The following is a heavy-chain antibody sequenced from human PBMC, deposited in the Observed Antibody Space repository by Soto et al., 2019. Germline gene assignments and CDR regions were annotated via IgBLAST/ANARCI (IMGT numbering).Heavy chain of an antibody. J-gene: IGHJ4*01. D-gene: IGHD1-1*01. CDR1: GYSFTTYW. V-gene: IGHV5-51*01. CDR2: IYPGDSDT. Sequence: GESLKISCEGSGYSFTTYWIGWVRQMPGKGLEWMGIIYPGDSDTRYSPSFQGQVTISVDKSISTAYLQWSSLRASDAAMYYCARVGNGSYFDYWGQGALVTVSS. CDR3: ARVGNGSYFDY.